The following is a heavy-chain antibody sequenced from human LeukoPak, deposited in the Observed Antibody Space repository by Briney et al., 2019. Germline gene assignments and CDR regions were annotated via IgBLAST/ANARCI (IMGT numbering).Heavy chain of an antibody. CDR1: GYTFTNYY. J-gene: IGHJ5*02. CDR3: ARVGDSSNSWFDP. V-gene: IGHV1-46*01. D-gene: IGHD6-19*01. Sequence: AAAKVSCKASGYTFTNYYIHWMRQAPGQGLEWMGIINPSGGSNSNAQNFQGRVTMTRDTSTSTVYMEMSSLRYEDTAVYYCARVGDSSNSWFDPWGQGTLVTASS. CDR2: INPSGGSN.